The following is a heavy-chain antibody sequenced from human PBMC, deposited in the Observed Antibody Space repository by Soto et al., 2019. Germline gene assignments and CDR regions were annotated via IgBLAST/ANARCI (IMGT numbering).Heavy chain of an antibody. D-gene: IGHD3-16*01. J-gene: IGHJ5*02. CDR1: GYTFTGYY. CDR3: ASDSMQLLRLEVVNLFDP. Sequence: ASVKVSCKASGYTFTGYYMHWVRQAPGQGLEWMGWINPNSGGTNYAQKFQGRVTMTRDTSIGTADMELSRLRSDDTAVYYCASDSMQLLRLEVVNLFDPWGQGXLVTVYS. CDR2: INPNSGGT. V-gene: IGHV1-2*02.